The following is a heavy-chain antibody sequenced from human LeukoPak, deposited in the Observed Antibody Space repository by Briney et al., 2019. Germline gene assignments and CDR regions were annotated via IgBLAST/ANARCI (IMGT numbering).Heavy chain of an antibody. J-gene: IGHJ6*03. CDR1: GGSISSYY. V-gene: IGHV4-59*08. CDR2: IYYSGST. CDR3: ARGYDFWGGSRYYYYMDV. D-gene: IGHD3-3*01. Sequence: SETLSLTCTVSGGSISSYYWSWIRQPPGKGLEWIGYIYYSGSTNYNPSLKSRVTISVDTSKNQFSLKLSSATAADTAVYYCARGYDFWGGSRYYYYMDVWGKGTTVTVSS.